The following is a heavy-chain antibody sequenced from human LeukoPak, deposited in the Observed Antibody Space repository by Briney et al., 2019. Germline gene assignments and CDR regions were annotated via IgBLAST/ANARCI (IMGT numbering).Heavy chain of an antibody. D-gene: IGHD3-10*01. CDR1: GFTFSSYE. V-gene: IGHV3-48*03. CDR3: ARAGMVRGVIIPWFDP. J-gene: IGHJ5*02. CDR2: ISSSGSTI. Sequence: GGSLRLSRAASGFTFSSYEMNWVRQAPGKGLEWVSYISSSGSTIYYADSVKGRFTISRDNAKNSLYLQMNSLRAEDTAVYYCARAGMVRGVIIPWFDPWGQGTLVTVSS.